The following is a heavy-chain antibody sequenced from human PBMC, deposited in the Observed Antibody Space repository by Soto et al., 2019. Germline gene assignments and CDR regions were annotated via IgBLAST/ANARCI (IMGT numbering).Heavy chain of an antibody. J-gene: IGHJ4*02. CDR2: IYYSGST. D-gene: IGHD3-9*01. CDR3: ARYYDILTAFDY. CDR1: GGSISSSSYY. Sequence: QLQLQEPGPGLAKPSETRSLTCTVSGGSISSSSYYWGWIRQPPGKGLEWIGSIYYSGSTYCNPALKCRGTISVDTSENQFPLKLSSVTAADTAVYYCARYYDILTAFDYWGQGTLVTVCS. V-gene: IGHV4-39*01.